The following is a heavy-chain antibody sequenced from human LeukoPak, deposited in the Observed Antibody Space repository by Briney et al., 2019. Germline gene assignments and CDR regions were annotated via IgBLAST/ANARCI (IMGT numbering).Heavy chain of an antibody. CDR2: ISWNSGSI. V-gene: IGHV3-9*01. D-gene: IGHD5-12*01. J-gene: IGHJ4*02. CDR3: AKDAGYGGYDRELDY. Sequence: GRSLRLSCAASGFTFDDYAMHWVRQAPGKGLEWVSGISWNSGSIGYADSVKGRFTISRDNAKNSLYPQMNSLRAEDTALYYCAKDAGYGGYDRELDYWGQGTLVTVSS. CDR1: GFTFDDYA.